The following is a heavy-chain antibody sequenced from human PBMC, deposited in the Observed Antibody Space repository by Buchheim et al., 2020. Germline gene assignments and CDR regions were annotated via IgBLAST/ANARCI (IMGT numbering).Heavy chain of an antibody. CDR3: ARDTYYLDGREIDYFDS. V-gene: IGHV4-61*01. J-gene: IGHJ4*02. CDR1: GGSVSSGSYY. CDR2: IYYSGRT. D-gene: IGHD3-22*01. Sequence: QVQLQESGPGLVKPSETLSLTCTVSGGSVSSGSYYWSWIRQPPGKGLEWIGYIYYSGRTNFNPSLKSRVSMSVDTSKNQFSLKLSSVTAADTAVYFCARDTYYLDGREIDYFDSWGQGTL.